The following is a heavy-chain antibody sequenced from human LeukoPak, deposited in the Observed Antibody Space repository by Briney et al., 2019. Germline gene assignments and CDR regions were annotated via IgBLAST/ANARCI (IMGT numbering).Heavy chain of an antibody. D-gene: IGHD4-23*01. J-gene: IGHJ4*02. Sequence: SETLSLTCTVSGGSISSSSYYWSWIRQPPGKGLEWIGYIYYSGSTYYNPSLKSRVTISVDTSKNQFSLKLSSVTAADTAVYYCARARGYGGLFDYWGQGTLVTVSS. CDR1: GGSISSSSYY. CDR3: ARARGYGGLFDY. V-gene: IGHV4-30-4*01. CDR2: IYYSGST.